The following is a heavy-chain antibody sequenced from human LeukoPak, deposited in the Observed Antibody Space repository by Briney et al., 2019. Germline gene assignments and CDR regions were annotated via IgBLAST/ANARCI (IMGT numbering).Heavy chain of an antibody. CDR1: GYTFTSYG. D-gene: IGHD2-21*02. CDR3: ARGAEEYCGGDCYFVY. Sequence: ASVKVSCKASGYTFTSYGISWVRQAPGQGLEWMGWISAYNGNTNYAQKLQGRVTMTTDTSTSTAYMELRGLRSDDTAVYYCARGAEEYCGGDCYFVYWGQGTLVTVSS. V-gene: IGHV1-18*01. CDR2: ISAYNGNT. J-gene: IGHJ4*02.